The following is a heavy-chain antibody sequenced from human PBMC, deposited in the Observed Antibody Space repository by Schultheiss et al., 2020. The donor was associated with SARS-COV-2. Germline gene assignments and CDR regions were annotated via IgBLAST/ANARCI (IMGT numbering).Heavy chain of an antibody. CDR2: ISSSSSTI. CDR3: ARNYGDYNYYYYMDV. CDR1: GFTFSSYA. D-gene: IGHD4-17*01. J-gene: IGHJ6*03. Sequence: GGSLRLSCAASGFTFSSYAMSWVRQAPGKGLVWVSYISSSSSTIYYADSVKGRFTISRDNAKNSLYLQMNSLRAEDTAVYYCARNYGDYNYYYYMDVWGKGTTVTVSS. V-gene: IGHV3-48*01.